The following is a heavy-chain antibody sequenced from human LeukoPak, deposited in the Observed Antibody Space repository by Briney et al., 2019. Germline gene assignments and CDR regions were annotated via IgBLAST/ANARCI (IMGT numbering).Heavy chain of an antibody. CDR2: IIPMFGTV. CDR3: ARVVAEYYYYYMDV. D-gene: IGHD2-2*01. CDR1: GYTFTSYD. V-gene: IGHV1-69*13. Sequence: SVKVSCKASGYTFTSYDINWARQAPGQGLEWMGGIIPMFGTVNHAEKFQGRVTITADESTTTVYMELSSLRSEDTAVYYCARVVAEYYYYYMDVWGKGTTVTVSS. J-gene: IGHJ6*03.